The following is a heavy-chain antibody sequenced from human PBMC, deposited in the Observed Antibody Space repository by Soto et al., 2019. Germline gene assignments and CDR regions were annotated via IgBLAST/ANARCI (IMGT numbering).Heavy chain of an antibody. Sequence: ASVKVSCKASGYNFMGLYIHWVRQAPGQGLEWMGWINPNSGGTNYAQKFQGRVTMTRDTSISTAYMELSRLRSDDTAVYYCATLGYCSSTSCYHLNWFDPWGQGTLVTVSS. D-gene: IGHD2-2*01. CDR1: GYNFMGLY. CDR2: INPNSGGT. CDR3: ATLGYCSSTSCYHLNWFDP. V-gene: IGHV1-2*02. J-gene: IGHJ5*02.